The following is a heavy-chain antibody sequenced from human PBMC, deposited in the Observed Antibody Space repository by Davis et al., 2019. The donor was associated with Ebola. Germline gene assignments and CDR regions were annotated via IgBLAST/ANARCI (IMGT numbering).Heavy chain of an antibody. V-gene: IGHV4-59*08. CDR2: VHHSGST. Sequence: MPSETLSLTCTVSGGSIRRYFWSWIRKPPGKGLQWIGYVHHSGSTNYNPSFKSRVTMSVDTSKNQFSLTLTSVTAADTAVYYCARHELGELRFTIFDPWGQGTLVTVSS. D-gene: IGHD3-3*01. CDR1: GGSIRRYF. CDR3: ARHELGELRFTIFDP. J-gene: IGHJ5*02.